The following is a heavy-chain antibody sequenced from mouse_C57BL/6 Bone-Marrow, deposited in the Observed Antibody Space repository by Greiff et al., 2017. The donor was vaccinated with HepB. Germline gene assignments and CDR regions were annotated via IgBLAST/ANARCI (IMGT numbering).Heavy chain of an antibody. D-gene: IGHD1-1*01. J-gene: IGHJ1*03. V-gene: IGHV14-4*01. CDR1: GFNIKDDY. CDR3: TYYGSSYDWYFDV. CDR2: IDPENGDT. Sequence: VQLKQSGAELVRPGASVKLSCTASGFNIKDDYMHWVKQRPEQGLEWIGWIDPENGDTEYASKFQGKATITADTSSNTAYLQLSSLTSEDTAVYYCTYYGSSYDWYFDVWGTGTAVTVSS.